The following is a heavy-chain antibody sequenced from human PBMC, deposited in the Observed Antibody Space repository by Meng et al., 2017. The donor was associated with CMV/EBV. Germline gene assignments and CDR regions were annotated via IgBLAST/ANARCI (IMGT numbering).Heavy chain of an antibody. V-gene: IGHV1-18*01. CDR3: ARAWVGEEYYFDY. CDR1: GYTFTSYG. Sequence: VWLVQSGAAVKKPVDSVKVSCKSSGYTFTSYGISGVRQAPGQGLEWMGWISAYNGNTNYAQKLQGRVTMTTDTSTSTAYMELRSLRSDDTAVYYCARAWVGEEYYFDYWGQGTLVTVSS. D-gene: IGHD3-10*01. CDR2: ISAYNGNT. J-gene: IGHJ4*02.